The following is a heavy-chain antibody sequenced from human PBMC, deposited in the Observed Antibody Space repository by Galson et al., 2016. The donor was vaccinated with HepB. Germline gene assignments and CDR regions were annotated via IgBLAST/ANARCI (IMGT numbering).Heavy chain of an antibody. CDR3: ARDGYYYGSGSYGAATY. Sequence: SLRLSCAASGFTFSDYYMTWIRQAPGKGLEWVAVISYHGSNKYYVDSVKGRFTISRDNSKNTLYLQMNSLRVEDTAMYYCARDGYYYGSGSYGAATYWGQGTPVTVSS. D-gene: IGHD3-10*01. V-gene: IGHV3-30*03. CDR1: GFTFSDYY. CDR2: ISYHGSNK. J-gene: IGHJ4*02.